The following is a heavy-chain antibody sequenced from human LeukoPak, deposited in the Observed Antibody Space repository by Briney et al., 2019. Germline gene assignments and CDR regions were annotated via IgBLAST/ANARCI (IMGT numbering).Heavy chain of an antibody. J-gene: IGHJ2*01. D-gene: IGHD1-1*01. CDR3: ARDLRTGTPPSPHWYFDL. Sequence: SETLSLTCTVSGGSISSYYWSWIRQPAGKGLEWIGRIYTSGSTNYNPSLKSRVTISVDTSKNQFSLKLSSVTAADTAVYYCARDLRTGTPPSPHWYFDLWGRGTLVTVSS. V-gene: IGHV4-4*07. CDR2: IYTSGST. CDR1: GGSISSYY.